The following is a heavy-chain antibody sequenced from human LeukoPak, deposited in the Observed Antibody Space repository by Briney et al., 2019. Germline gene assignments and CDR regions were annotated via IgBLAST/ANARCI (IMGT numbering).Heavy chain of an antibody. CDR1: GFTLSSYA. CDR2: ISGSGGST. D-gene: IGHD3-3*01. V-gene: IGHV3-23*01. CDR3: AKDPTLEWLDRFFDY. Sequence: GGSLRLSCAASGFTLSSYAMSWVRQAPGKGLEWVSAISGSGGSTYYADSVKGRFTISRDNSKNTLYLQMNSLRAEDTAVYYYAKDPTLEWLDRFFDYWGQGTLVTVSS. J-gene: IGHJ4*02.